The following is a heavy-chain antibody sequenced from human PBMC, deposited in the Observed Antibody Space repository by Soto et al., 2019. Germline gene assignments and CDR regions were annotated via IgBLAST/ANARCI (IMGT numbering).Heavy chain of an antibody. Sequence: GGSLRLSCAASGFTFSSYWMSWVRQAPGKGLEWVANIKQDGSEKYYVDSVKGRFTISRDNAKNSLYLQMNSLRAEDTAVYYCARPKDHYYYYYMDVWGKGTTVTVSS. V-gene: IGHV3-7*01. CDR1: GFTFSSYW. CDR2: IKQDGSEK. J-gene: IGHJ6*03. CDR3: ARPKDHYYYYYMDV.